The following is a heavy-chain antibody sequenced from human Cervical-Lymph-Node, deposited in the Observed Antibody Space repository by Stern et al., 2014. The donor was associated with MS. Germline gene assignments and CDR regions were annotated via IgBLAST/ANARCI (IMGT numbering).Heavy chain of an antibody. D-gene: IGHD3-3*01. CDR2: IYTDGRT. Sequence: VQLVESGGGLIQPGGSLRLSCAAPGFIVSKNYMSWVRQAPGKGLEWVSLIYTDGRTYSAVSVKGRFTISRDSSKNKLFLQMNSLRAEDTAMYYCARAIFGVNTAAMAPDAFDSWGQGTMVTVSS. V-gene: IGHV3-53*01. CDR1: GFIVSKNY. CDR3: ARAIFGVNTAAMAPDAFDS. J-gene: IGHJ3*01.